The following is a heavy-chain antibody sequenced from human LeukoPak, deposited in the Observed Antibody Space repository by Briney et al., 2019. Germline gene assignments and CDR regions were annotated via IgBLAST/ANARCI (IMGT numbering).Heavy chain of an antibody. CDR3: ARQQQLDPYYFDY. Sequence: PSQTLSLTCTVSGGSISSGDYYWSWIRQPPGKGLEWIGYIYYSGSPYYNLSLKSRVTISVDTSKNQFSLKLSSVTAADTAVYYCARQQQLDPYYFDYWGQGTLVTVSS. CDR1: GGSISSGDYY. J-gene: IGHJ4*02. D-gene: IGHD6-13*01. CDR2: IYYSGSP. V-gene: IGHV4-30-4*08.